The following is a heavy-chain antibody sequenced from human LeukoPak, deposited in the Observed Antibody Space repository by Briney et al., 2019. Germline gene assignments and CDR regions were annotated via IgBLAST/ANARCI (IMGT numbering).Heavy chain of an antibody. CDR2: ISGGGGCT. CDR1: GFTFSSSA. J-gene: IGHJ4*02. Sequence: GGSLRLSCAASGFTFSSSAMTWVRQAPGKGLEWVSVISGGGGCTYYADSVKGRSTISRDNSKNTLYLQMSSLRAEDTAVYYCAKDVEGLGYCSSTSCYGSDYWGQGTLVTVSS. V-gene: IGHV3-23*01. D-gene: IGHD2-2*01. CDR3: AKDVEGLGYCSSTSCYGSDY.